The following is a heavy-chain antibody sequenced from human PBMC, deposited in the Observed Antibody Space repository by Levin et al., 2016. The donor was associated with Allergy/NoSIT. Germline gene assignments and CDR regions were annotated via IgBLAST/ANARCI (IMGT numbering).Heavy chain of an antibody. CDR2: IYYSGST. CDR1: GGSISSYY. D-gene: IGHD5-24*01. V-gene: IGHV4-59*08. J-gene: IGHJ4*02. Sequence: SETLSLTCTVSGGSISSYYWSWIRQPPGKGLEWIGYIYYSGSTNYNPSLKSRVTISVDTSKNQFSLKLSSVTAADTAVYYCARHHPAGGRWLQLIFDYWGQGTLVTVSS. CDR3: ARHHPAGGRWLQLIFDY.